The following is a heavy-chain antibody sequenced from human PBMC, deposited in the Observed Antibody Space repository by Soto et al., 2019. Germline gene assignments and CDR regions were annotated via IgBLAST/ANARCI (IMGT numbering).Heavy chain of an antibody. V-gene: IGHV4-34*01. CDR3: ARKMPTMIVVVIQNWFDP. CDR2: INHSGST. CDR1: GFSFSVNY. Sequence: SEPLSLTCAVYGFSFSVNYWRWIRQPPGMGLEWIGEINHSGSTNYNPSLMSRVTISVDTSKNQFSLKLSSVTAADTAVYYCARKMPTMIVVVIQNWFDPWGQG. J-gene: IGHJ5*02. D-gene: IGHD3-22*01.